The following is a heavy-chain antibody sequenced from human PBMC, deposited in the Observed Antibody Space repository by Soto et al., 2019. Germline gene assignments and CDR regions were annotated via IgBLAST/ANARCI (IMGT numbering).Heavy chain of an antibody. CDR1: GFTLSSYS. D-gene: IGHD1-7*01. V-gene: IGHV3-21*01. CDR2: ISSSSSYI. CDR3: ARDSTGTRRERVDYYYGMDV. J-gene: IGHJ6*02. Sequence: PGGSLRLSCAASGFTLSSYSMNWVRQAPGKGLEWVSSISSSSSYIYYADSVKGRFTISRDNAKNSLYLQMNSLRAEDTAVYYCARDSTGTRRERVDYYYGMDVWGQGTTVTVSS.